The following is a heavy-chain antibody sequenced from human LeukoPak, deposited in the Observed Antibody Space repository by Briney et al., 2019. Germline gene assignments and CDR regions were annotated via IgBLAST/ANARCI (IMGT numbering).Heavy chain of an antibody. Sequence: PGGSLRLSCAASGFTFSNAWMSWVRQAPGKGLEWVAVIWYDGSNKYYADSVKGRFTISRDNSKNTLYLQMNSLRAEDTAVYYCARGTTSYYDILTGYYKGYYFDYWGQGTLVTVSS. J-gene: IGHJ4*02. CDR2: IWYDGSNK. CDR1: GFTFSNAW. V-gene: IGHV3-33*08. CDR3: ARGTTSYYDILTGYYKGYYFDY. D-gene: IGHD3-9*01.